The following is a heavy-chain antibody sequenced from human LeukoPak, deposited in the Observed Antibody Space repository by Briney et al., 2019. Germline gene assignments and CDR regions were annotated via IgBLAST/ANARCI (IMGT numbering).Heavy chain of an antibody. J-gene: IGHJ6*03. Sequence: GSLRLSCVASEFTFSSYGMHWVRQAPGKGLQWVAFIRYDGSTQYYTNSVKGRFTISRDNSKNAMYLQMNSLRAEDTAVYYCAKTKTVDTAMVYYYYMGVWGKGTTVTISS. V-gene: IGHV3-30*02. D-gene: IGHD5-18*01. CDR3: AKTKTVDTAMVYYYYMGV. CDR2: IRYDGSTQ. CDR1: EFTFSSYG.